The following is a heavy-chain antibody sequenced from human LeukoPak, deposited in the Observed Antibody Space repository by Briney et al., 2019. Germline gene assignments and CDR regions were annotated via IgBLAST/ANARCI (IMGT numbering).Heavy chain of an antibody. Sequence: PGGSLRLSCAASGFTFDDYGMHWVRQVPGKGLEWVSGISWNSGSIGYADSVKGRFTISRDNSRNTLYLHMNSLSTEDTALYYCARAVPAPGTPENAFDIWGQGTMVTVSS. J-gene: IGHJ3*02. D-gene: IGHD6-13*01. V-gene: IGHV3-9*01. CDR2: ISWNSGSI. CDR1: GFTFDDYG. CDR3: ARAVPAPGTPENAFDI.